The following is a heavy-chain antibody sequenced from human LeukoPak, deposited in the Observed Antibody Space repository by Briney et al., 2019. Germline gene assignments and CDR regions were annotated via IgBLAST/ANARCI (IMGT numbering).Heavy chain of an antibody. CDR1: GYTFTGHH. V-gene: IGHV1-2*02. J-gene: IGHJ4*02. CDR2: IDPNSGDT. CDR3: AKWAAYTTGWSGPLDH. Sequence: ASVKVSCKASGYTFTGHHMHWVRRAPGQGLEWMGWIDPNSGDTNYAQKFQGRVTMTRDTSISTAYMELSRLRSDDTAVYYCAKWAAYTTGWSGPLDHWGQGMLVTVSS. D-gene: IGHD6-19*01.